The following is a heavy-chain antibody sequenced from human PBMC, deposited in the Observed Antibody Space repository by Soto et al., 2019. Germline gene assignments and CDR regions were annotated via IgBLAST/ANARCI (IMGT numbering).Heavy chain of an antibody. V-gene: IGHV1-18*04. CDR3: ARESDYDFWSGYPYWSYGMDV. Sequence: ASVKVSCKASGYTFTSYGISWVRQAPGQGLEWMGWISAYNGNTNYAQKLQGRVTMTTDTSTSTAYMELRSLRSDDTAVYYCARESDYDFWSGYPYWSYGMDVWG. CDR2: ISAYNGNT. J-gene: IGHJ6*02. D-gene: IGHD3-3*01. CDR1: GYTFTSYG.